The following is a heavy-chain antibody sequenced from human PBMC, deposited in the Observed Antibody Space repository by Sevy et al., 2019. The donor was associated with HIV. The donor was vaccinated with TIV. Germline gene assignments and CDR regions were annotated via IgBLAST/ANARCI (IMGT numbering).Heavy chain of an antibody. CDR1: GFTFSSYA. CDR2: ISYDGSNK. Sequence: GGSLRLSCAASGFTFSSYAMHWVRQAPGKGLEWVAVISYDGSNKYYADSVKGRFTISRDNSKNTLYLQMNSLRAEDTAVYYCSSWYLPRGGMDVWGQGTTVTVSS. CDR3: SSWYLPRGGMDV. J-gene: IGHJ6*02. D-gene: IGHD6-13*01. V-gene: IGHV3-30-3*01.